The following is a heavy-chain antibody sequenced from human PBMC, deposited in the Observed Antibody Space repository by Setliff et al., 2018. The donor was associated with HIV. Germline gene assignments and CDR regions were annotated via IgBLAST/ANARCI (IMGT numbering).Heavy chain of an antibody. Sequence: SMKVSCKASSYTFTTSVINWVRPAPGQGLEWMGGIIPIFGTANYAQKFQARVTITADESTSTAYMELSSLRSEDTAMYYCARDRGYSGHDYRNAFDIWGQGTMVTVSS. V-gene: IGHV1-69*13. J-gene: IGHJ3*02. D-gene: IGHD5-12*01. CDR2: IIPIFGTA. CDR1: SYTFTTSV. CDR3: ARDRGYSGHDYRNAFDI.